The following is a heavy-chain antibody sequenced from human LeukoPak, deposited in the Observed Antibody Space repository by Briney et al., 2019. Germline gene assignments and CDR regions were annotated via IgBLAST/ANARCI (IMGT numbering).Heavy chain of an antibody. Sequence: SETLSLTCTVSGGSISPYYWSWIRQTPGKGLEWIGYILYSGTTTNYNPSLKSRVTISVDTSKNQFSLKLSSVTAADTAVYYCARGGWYPESFQHWGQGALVTVSS. D-gene: IGHD6-19*01. CDR1: GGSISPYY. CDR3: ARGGWYPESFQH. V-gene: IGHV4-59*01. J-gene: IGHJ1*01. CDR2: ILYSGTT.